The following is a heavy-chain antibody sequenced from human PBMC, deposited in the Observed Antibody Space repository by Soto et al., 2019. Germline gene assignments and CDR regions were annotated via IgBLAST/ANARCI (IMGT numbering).Heavy chain of an antibody. CDR3: AREVEPLFDC. CDR2: INPSGGST. CDR1: GYTFTSYY. J-gene: IGHJ4*02. Sequence: QMQLVQSGAEVKKPGASVKVSCKASGYTFTSYYMHWVRQAPGQGIEWMGIINPSGGSTSYAQKFLGRVNMTRDASTSTVYKELRSLRSEDTAVFYCAREVEPLFDCWGQGTLVTVSS. D-gene: IGHD1-26*01. V-gene: IGHV1-46*01.